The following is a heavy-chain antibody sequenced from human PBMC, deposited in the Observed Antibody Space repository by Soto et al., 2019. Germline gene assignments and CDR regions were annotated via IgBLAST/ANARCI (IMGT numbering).Heavy chain of an antibody. CDR2: INHSGST. CDR3: ARGLGYCSGGSCYGFDY. J-gene: IGHJ4*02. D-gene: IGHD2-15*01. CDR1: GGSFSGCY. Sequence: PSETLSLTCAVYGGSFSGCYWSWIRQPPGKGLEWIGEINHSGSTNYNPSLKSRVTISVDTSKNQFSLKLSSVTAADTAVYYCARGLGYCSGGSCYGFDYWGQGTLVTVSS. V-gene: IGHV4-34*01.